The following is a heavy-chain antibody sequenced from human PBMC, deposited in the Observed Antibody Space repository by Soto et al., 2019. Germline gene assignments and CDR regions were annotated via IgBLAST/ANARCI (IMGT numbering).Heavy chain of an antibody. CDR3: AKRVVRGVDAFDI. CDR2: ISGSGGST. J-gene: IGHJ3*02. D-gene: IGHD3-10*01. CDR1: GFTFSSYA. V-gene: IGHV3-23*01. Sequence: EVQLLESGGGLVQPGGSLRLSCAASGFTFSSYAMSWVRQAPGKGLEWVSAISGSGGSTYYADSVKGRFTISRDNSKNTLYLQMNSLRAEDTAVDYCAKRVVRGVDAFDIWGQGTMVTVSS.